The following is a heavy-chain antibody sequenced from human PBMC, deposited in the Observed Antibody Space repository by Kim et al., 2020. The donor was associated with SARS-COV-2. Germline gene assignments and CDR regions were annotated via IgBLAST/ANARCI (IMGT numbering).Heavy chain of an antibody. CDR3: AKDHGLRRFGAHYYYGM. CDR1: GFTFSSYG. CDR2: ISYDGSNK. V-gene: IGHV3-30*18. J-gene: IGHJ6*01. D-gene: IGHD3-10*01. Sequence: GGSLRLSCAASGFTFSSYGMHWVRQAPGKGLEWVAVISYDGSNKYYADSVKGRFTISRDNSKNTLYLQMNSLRAEDTAVYYCAKDHGLRRFGAHYYYGM.